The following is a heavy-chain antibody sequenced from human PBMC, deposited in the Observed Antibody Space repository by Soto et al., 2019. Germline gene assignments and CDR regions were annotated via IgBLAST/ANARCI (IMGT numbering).Heavy chain of an antibody. CDR1: SGSVSSGSYY. V-gene: IGHV4-61*01. CDR2: MFRTGSA. CDR3: ARAPTDTSGYYHWFFDL. Sequence: QVQLQESGPGLVKPSETLSLTCTVSSGSVSSGSYYWTWIRQPPGMGLEWIAYMFRTGSANYNPSLKSRATMSVDTSKNQFSLKLNSVTAADTAVYFCARAPTDTSGYYHWFFDLWGRGTLVTVSS. D-gene: IGHD3-22*01. J-gene: IGHJ2*01.